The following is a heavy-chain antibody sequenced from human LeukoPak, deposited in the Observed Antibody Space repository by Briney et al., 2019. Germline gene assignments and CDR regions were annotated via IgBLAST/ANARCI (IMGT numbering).Heavy chain of an antibody. D-gene: IGHD3-3*01. CDR3: AREGGFYRPLDY. Sequence: SETLSLTCDASGGSFTSTNWWTWVRQPPGKGLEWLGEVQLDGSTNYNPSLKSRLIMSVDLPENHISLKLTTVSAADTAVYYCAREGGFYRPLDYSGQGTLVTVSS. CDR2: VQLDGST. J-gene: IGHJ4*02. CDR1: GGSFTSTNW. V-gene: IGHV4-4*02.